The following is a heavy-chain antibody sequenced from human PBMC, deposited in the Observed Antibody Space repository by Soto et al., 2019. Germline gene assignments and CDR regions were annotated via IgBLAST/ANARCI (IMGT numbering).Heavy chain of an antibody. CDR2: LKPNRGDT. Sequence: QVQLVQSGAEVKKPGASVKVSFNASDYNFTGYYFHWVRQAPGQGLAWMWWLKPNRGDTHHPQKFQGRVTMTRDTSISRAYMHLSGLRSDDTAVYYCSRESHCGASSFHLDYLGRGTRVTVTS. D-gene: IGHD2-21*01. J-gene: IGHJ4*02. V-gene: IGHV1-2*02. CDR1: DYNFTGYY. CDR3: SRESHCGASSFHLDY.